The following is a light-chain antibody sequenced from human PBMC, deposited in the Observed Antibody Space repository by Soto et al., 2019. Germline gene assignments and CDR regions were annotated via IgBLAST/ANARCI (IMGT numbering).Light chain of an antibody. CDR3: QQSYSTPLT. V-gene: IGKV1-39*01. J-gene: IGKJ4*01. CDR1: QSIGSC. Sequence: DIQMTQSPSSLSASVRDRVTITCRASQSIGSCLSWYQQKPGKAPKLLTYGASSLQSAVPSRFSASGSGTDFTLTISSLQPEDFATYNCQQSYSTPLTFGGGTKVEIK. CDR2: GAS.